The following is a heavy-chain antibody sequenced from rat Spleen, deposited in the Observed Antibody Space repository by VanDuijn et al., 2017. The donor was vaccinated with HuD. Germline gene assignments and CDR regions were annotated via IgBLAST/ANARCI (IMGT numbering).Heavy chain of an antibody. CDR3: ARRHFGYTDYFDY. Sequence: EVQLVESGGGLVQPGRSLKLSCAASGFTFSNYGMAWVCQAPTKGLEWVASISPSGVTYYRDSVKGRFTISRDNAKSTLSLQMDSLRSEDTATYYCARRHFGYTDYFDYWGQGVMVTVSS. D-gene: IGHD1-4*01. V-gene: IGHV5S13*01. CDR2: ISPSGVT. J-gene: IGHJ2*01. CDR1: GFTFSNYG.